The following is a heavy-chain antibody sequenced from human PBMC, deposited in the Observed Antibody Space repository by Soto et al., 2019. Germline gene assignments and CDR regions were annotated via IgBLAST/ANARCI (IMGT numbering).Heavy chain of an antibody. Sequence: QVQLVQSGAEVKKPGASVKVSCKASRYTFTGYYMHWVRQAPGQGLEWMGWINPNSGGTNYAQKFQGWVTMTRDTSISTAYMELSRLRSDDTAVYYCARTRETSGGSAFDIWGQGTMVTVSS. V-gene: IGHV1-2*04. J-gene: IGHJ3*02. CDR3: ARTRETSGGSAFDI. CDR2: INPNSGGT. CDR1: RYTFTGYY. D-gene: IGHD2-15*01.